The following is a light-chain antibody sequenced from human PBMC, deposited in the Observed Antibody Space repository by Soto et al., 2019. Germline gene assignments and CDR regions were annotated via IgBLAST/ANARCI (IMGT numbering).Light chain of an antibody. V-gene: IGKV2-28*01. J-gene: IGKJ3*01. Sequence: DIVMTQSPLSLPVTPGEPASISCRSSQSLLHSNGYNYLDWYLQKPGQSPQLLIYLGSNRASGVPDRFSGSGSGTDFTLKISRVEAEDVGVYYYMQALQTPPITSGPGTKVDIK. CDR1: QSLLHSNGYNY. CDR3: MQALQTPPIT. CDR2: LGS.